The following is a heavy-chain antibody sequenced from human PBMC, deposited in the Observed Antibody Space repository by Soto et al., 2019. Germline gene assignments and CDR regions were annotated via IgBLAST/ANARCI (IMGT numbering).Heavy chain of an antibody. CDR3: ARTNYYDSSPRGFYYYYYGMDV. CDR2: INHSGST. Sequence: SETLSLTCAVYGGSFSGYYWSWIRQPPGKGLEWIGEINHSGSTNYNPSLKSRVTISVDTSKNQFSLKLSSVTAADTAVYYCARTNYYDSSPRGFYYYYYGMDVWGQGTTVTV. D-gene: IGHD3-22*01. CDR1: GGSFSGYY. V-gene: IGHV4-34*01. J-gene: IGHJ6*02.